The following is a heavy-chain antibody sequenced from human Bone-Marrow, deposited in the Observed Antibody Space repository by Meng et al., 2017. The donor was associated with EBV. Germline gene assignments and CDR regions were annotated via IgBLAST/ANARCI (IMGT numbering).Heavy chain of an antibody. CDR3: ARSGYGVNNFFDP. CDR2: INPYIGGT. D-gene: IGHD4-17*01. V-gene: IGHV1-2*06. J-gene: IGHJ5*02. CDR1: GYTFTDYF. Sequence: VWLVQSGSEVKKPGASVKVSFQASGYTFTDYFMHWVRQAPGQGLEWMGRINPYIGGTNYAQKFLGRVTMTSDTSIRTAYMEVRSLRSDDTAVYYCARSGYGVNNFFDPWGQGTLVTVSS.